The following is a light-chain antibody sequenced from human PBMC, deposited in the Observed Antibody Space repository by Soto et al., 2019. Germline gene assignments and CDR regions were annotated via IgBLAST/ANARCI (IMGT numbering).Light chain of an antibody. V-gene: IGKV1-5*03. Sequence: DIRMPQSPPPRSGPVEAKLTIPCRPIRTIIGWLPWYQQKPGKAPKLLIYKASTLKSGVPLRFSGSGSGTEFTLTISSLQPDDFATYYCQHYNSYSEAFGQGTKVELK. CDR2: KAS. CDR1: RTIIGW. J-gene: IGKJ1*01. CDR3: QHYNSYSEA.